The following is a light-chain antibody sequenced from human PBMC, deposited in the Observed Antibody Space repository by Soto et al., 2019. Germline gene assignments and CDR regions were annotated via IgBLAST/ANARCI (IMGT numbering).Light chain of an antibody. CDR3: QQYNNWPPIT. V-gene: IGKV1-27*01. Sequence: DIQMTQSPSWLSSSVGDRFTISCRSSQGIANYLAWYQQKPGKGPKLLIYAAATLQSGVPSRFSGSGSGSEFTLTISSLQSEDFAVYYCQQYNNWPPITFGQGTRLEIK. CDR1: QGIANY. CDR2: AAA. J-gene: IGKJ5*01.